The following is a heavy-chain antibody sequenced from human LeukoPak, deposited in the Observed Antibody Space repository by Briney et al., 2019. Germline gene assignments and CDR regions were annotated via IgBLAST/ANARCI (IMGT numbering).Heavy chain of an antibody. CDR1: GFTFRIYA. CDR3: AKDRPNYHESDGHYYRRDGDY. Sequence: GGSLRLSCAASGFTFRIYAMSWVRQAPGKGLEWVSSISSSGEYTYYEDPVKGRFTISRDNSKNTLYLQMNSLRAEDTAIYYCAKDRPNYHESDGHYYRRDGDYWGQGTLVTVSS. J-gene: IGHJ4*02. V-gene: IGHV3-23*01. CDR2: ISSSGEYT. D-gene: IGHD3-22*01.